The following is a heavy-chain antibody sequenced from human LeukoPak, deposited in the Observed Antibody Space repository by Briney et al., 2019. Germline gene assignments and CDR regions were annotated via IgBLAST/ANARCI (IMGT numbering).Heavy chain of an antibody. V-gene: IGHV1-18*04. D-gene: IGHD6-19*01. Sequence: GASVTVSCKASGSTFSNYGISWVRQPHGLGLERMGCTSYNGNTNYAQKFQDRVTMTTDTSTITTYMELRSLESDDTAVYYCARHSGSGWQALGYWGQGTLVTVSS. CDR1: GSTFSNYG. CDR2: TSYNGNT. J-gene: IGHJ4*02. CDR3: ARHSGSGWQALGY.